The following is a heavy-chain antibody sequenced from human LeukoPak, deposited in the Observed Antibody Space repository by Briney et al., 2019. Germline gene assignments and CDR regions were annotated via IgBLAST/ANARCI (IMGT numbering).Heavy chain of an antibody. CDR3: ARSDAWDGSGSYDI. J-gene: IGHJ3*02. CDR1: GGSISSGDYY. Sequence: PSQTLSLTCTVSGGSISSGDYYWSWIRQPPGKGLEWFGYIYYSGSTYYNPSPKSRVTISVDTSKNQFSLKLSSVTAADTAVYYCARSDAWDGSGSYDIWGQGTMVTVSS. D-gene: IGHD3-10*01. CDR2: IYYSGST. V-gene: IGHV4-30-4*08.